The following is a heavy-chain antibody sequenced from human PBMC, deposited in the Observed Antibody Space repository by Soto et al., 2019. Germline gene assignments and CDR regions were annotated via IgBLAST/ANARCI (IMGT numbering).Heavy chain of an antibody. Sequence: LRLSCAAFGFTFRSYAMSWVRQAPGKGLEWVSALTDSGGSTYYADSVQGRFTISRDNSKNMLYLQMNSLGAEDTAVYYCAKDYSSTWYPGHGMGVWGQGTTVTVSS. V-gene: IGHV3-23*01. J-gene: IGHJ6*02. CDR3: AKDYSSTWYPGHGMGV. CDR1: GFTFRSYA. CDR2: LTDSGGST. D-gene: IGHD6-13*01.